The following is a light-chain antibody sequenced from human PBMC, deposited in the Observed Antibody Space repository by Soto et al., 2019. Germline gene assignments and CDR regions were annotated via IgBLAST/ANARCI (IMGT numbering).Light chain of an antibody. J-gene: IGKJ1*01. Sequence: EIVLTQSPGTLSLSPGETATLSCRASQSINNNFLAWYQQRPGQAPRLLIFRVSSRASGIPDKFRGSGSGTDFTLTITRLEPEDFALYYCRQYTNLPRTFGQGTKVDIK. CDR2: RVS. V-gene: IGKV3-20*01. CDR1: QSINNNF. CDR3: RQYTNLPRT.